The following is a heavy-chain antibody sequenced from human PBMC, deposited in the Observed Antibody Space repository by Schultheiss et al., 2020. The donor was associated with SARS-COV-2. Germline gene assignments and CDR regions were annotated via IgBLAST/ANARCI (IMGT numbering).Heavy chain of an antibody. D-gene: IGHD6-19*01. CDR3: ARGSSGWLDY. V-gene: IGHV3-30-3*01. CDR2: ISYDGSNK. Sequence: GSLRLSCAASGFTFSSYAMHWVRQAPGKGLEWVAVISYDGSNKYYADSVKGRFTISRDNSKNTLYLQMNSLRAEDTAVYYCARGSSGWLDYWGQGTLVTVSS. CDR1: GFTFSSYA. J-gene: IGHJ4*02.